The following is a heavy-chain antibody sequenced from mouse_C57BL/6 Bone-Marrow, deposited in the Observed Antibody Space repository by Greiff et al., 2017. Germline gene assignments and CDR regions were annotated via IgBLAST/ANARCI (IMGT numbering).Heavy chain of an antibody. CDR1: GYTFTTYP. CDR3: ARSSTFLYYFDY. CDR2: FHPYNDDT. V-gene: IGHV1-47*01. J-gene: IGHJ2*01. D-gene: IGHD5-1*01. Sequence: QVQLQQSGAELVKPGASVKMSCTASGYTFTTYPIEWMKQNHGKSLEWIGNFHPYNDDTKYNEKFKGKATLTVEKSSNTVYLELSRLTSDDSAVYYCARSSTFLYYFDYWGQGTTRTVSA.